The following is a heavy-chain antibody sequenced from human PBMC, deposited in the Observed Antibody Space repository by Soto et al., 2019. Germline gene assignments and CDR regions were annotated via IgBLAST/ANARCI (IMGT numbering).Heavy chain of an antibody. CDR3: ASGPRNYVVFYY. CDR1: GGSISSGGYY. V-gene: IGHV4-31*03. D-gene: IGHD1-7*01. Sequence: PSETLSLTCTVSGGSISSGGYYWSWIRQHPGKGLEWIGYIYYSGSTYYNPSLKSRVTISVDTSKNQFSLKLSSVTAADTAVYYCASGPRNYVVFYYWGQGTLVTVSS. J-gene: IGHJ4*02. CDR2: IYYSGST.